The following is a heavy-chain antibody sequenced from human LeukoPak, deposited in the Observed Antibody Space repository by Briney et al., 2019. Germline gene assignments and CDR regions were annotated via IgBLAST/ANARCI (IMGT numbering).Heavy chain of an antibody. D-gene: IGHD6-6*01. CDR1: GGSISSYY. V-gene: IGHV4-4*07. Sequence: SETLSLTCTVSGGSISSYYWSWIRQPAGKGLEWIGRIYTSGSANYNPSLKSRVTMSVNTSKNQFSLNLSSVTAADSAVYYCATQGQYISSSLSWFDPWGQGTLVTVSS. J-gene: IGHJ5*02. CDR2: IYTSGSA. CDR3: ATQGQYISSSLSWFDP.